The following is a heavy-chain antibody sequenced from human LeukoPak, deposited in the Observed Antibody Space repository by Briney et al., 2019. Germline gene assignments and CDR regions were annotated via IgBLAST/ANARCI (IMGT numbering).Heavy chain of an antibody. V-gene: IGHV4-59*01. CDR3: ARLSSGNYYRFDH. CDR1: GGSISSYY. Sequence: PSETLSLTCNVSGGSISSYYWSWIRQPPGKGLEWIGYIYYSGSADYSPSLKSRVAISIDTSKTQFSLKLTSVTAADTAVYYCARLSSGNYYRFDHWGQGALVTVSS. J-gene: IGHJ4*02. D-gene: IGHD1-26*01. CDR2: IYYSGSA.